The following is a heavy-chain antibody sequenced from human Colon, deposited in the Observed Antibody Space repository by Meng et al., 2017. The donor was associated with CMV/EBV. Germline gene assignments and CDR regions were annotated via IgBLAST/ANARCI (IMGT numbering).Heavy chain of an antibody. Sequence: CAPSGFTFSDYAMGWIRQAPGKGLEWVSYISSGGHTIFYTDSVRGRFTISRDNAKNSLFLQMNTPRAENTAVYYCVRTPAATTGWFDPWGQGTLVTVSS. D-gene: IGHD6-25*01. V-gene: IGHV3-11*01. CDR1: GFTFSDYA. J-gene: IGHJ5*02. CDR3: VRTPAATTGWFDP. CDR2: ISSGGHTI.